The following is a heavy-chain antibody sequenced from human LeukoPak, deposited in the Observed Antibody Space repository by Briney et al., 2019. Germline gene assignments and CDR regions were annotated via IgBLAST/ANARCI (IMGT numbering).Heavy chain of an antibody. Sequence: AAVKVSCKASGYTFTSYDINWVRQATGRGLEWVGWMNLNSGNTGYAQKWQGRVTMTRNTSISTAYMELSSLRSEDTAVYYCARHVSPQYYYDSSGYYYYYGMDVWGQGTTVTVSS. CDR3: ARHVSPQYYYDSSGYYYYYGMDV. CDR2: MNLNSGNT. D-gene: IGHD3-22*01. V-gene: IGHV1-8*01. J-gene: IGHJ6*02. CDR1: GYTFTSYD.